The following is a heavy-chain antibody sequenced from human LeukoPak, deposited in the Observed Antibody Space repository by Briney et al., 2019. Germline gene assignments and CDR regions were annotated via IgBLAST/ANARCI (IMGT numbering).Heavy chain of an antibody. Sequence: GGSLRLSCAASGFTVSSKYMSWVRQAPGKGLEWVSAISGSGGNTYYADSVKGRFTISRDNSKNTLYLQMNSLRAEDTAVYYCAKRRDYGGNSPWGQGTLVTVSS. CDR1: GFTVSSKY. CDR3: AKRRDYGGNSP. J-gene: IGHJ5*02. CDR2: ISGSGGNT. V-gene: IGHV3-23*01. D-gene: IGHD4-23*01.